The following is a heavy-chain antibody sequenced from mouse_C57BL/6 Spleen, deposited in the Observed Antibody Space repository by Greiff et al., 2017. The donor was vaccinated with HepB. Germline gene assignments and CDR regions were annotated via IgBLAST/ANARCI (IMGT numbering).Heavy chain of an antibody. D-gene: IGHD2-5*01. CDR1: GYTFTSYW. V-gene: IGHV1-5*01. Sequence: EVQLQQSGTVLARPGASVKMSCKTSGYTFTSYWMHWVKQRPGQGLEWIGAIYPGNSDTSYNQKFKGKAKLTAVTSASTAYMELSSLTNEDSAVYYCTRDPYYSNYVGAMDYWGQGTSVTVSS. J-gene: IGHJ4*01. CDR3: TRDPYYSNYVGAMDY. CDR2: IYPGNSDT.